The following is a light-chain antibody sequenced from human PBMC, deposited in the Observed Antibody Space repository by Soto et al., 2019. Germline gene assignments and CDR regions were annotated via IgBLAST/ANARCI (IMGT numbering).Light chain of an antibody. CDR1: RSSIGSNT. J-gene: IGLJ7*01. CDR2: SNN. Sequence: QSALTQPPSVSGTPGQRVTISCSGSRSSIGSNTVNWYQHLPGSAPKLLIYSNNHRPSGVPDRFSASKAGASASLAISGLQSEDEGDYYCAAWDASLGGFYVFGSGTQLTVL. V-gene: IGLV1-44*01. CDR3: AAWDASLGGFYV.